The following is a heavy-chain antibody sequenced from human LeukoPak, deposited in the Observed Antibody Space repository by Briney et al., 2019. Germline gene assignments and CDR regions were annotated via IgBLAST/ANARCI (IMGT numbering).Heavy chain of an antibody. CDR2: ITPSSSYT. J-gene: IGHJ4*02. V-gene: IGHV3-11*06. CDR1: GFTFSDYY. D-gene: IGHD4-23*01. CDR3: ARDGDDYGGSSAPY. Sequence: PGGSLRLSCTVSGFTFSDYYMSWIRQAPGKGLEWVSRITPSSSYTNYADSVRGRFTVSRDNAKSSLYLQMTSLRAEDTAVYYCARDGDDYGGSSAPYWGQGTLVTVSS.